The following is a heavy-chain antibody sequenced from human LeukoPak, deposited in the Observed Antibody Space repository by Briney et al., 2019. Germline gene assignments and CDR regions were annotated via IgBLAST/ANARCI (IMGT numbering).Heavy chain of an antibody. Sequence: SETLSLTCTVSGGSISSYYWSWIRQPPGKGLEWIGYIYYSGSTNYNPSLKSRITISVDTSKNQLSLKLSSVTAADTAVYYCARISYSSSWYGFNWFDPWGQGTLVTVSS. CDR2: IYYSGST. J-gene: IGHJ5*02. V-gene: IGHV4-59*01. D-gene: IGHD6-13*01. CDR3: ARISYSSSWYGFNWFDP. CDR1: GGSISSYY.